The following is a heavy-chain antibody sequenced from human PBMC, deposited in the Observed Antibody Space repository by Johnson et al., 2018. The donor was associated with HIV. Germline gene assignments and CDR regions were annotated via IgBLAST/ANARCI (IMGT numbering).Heavy chain of an antibody. D-gene: IGHD6-6*01. J-gene: IGHJ3*01. CDR2: ISGSGGST. Sequence: VQLAESGGGLVQRGGSLRLSYAASGVTFSSYAMSWVRQAPGKGLEWVSAISGSGGSTYYADSVKGRFTISRDNSKNTLYLQMNSLRAEDTAVYYCARGQIAARWSDALHFWGQGTMVTVSS. CDR3: ARGQIAARWSDALHF. CDR1: GVTFSSYA. V-gene: IGHV3-23*04.